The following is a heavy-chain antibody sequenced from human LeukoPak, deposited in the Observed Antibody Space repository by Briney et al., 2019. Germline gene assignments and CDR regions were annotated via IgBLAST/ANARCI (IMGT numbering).Heavy chain of an antibody. V-gene: IGHV4-4*07. D-gene: IGHD2-21*02. Sequence: SETLSLTCTVSGGSISSYYWSWIRQPAGKGLEWIGRIYTSGSTNYNPSLKSRVTISVDTSKNQFSLKLSSVTAADTAVYYCARGPRHIVVVTAKDNWFDPWGQGTLVTVSS. CDR2: IYTSGST. J-gene: IGHJ5*02. CDR1: GGSISSYY. CDR3: ARGPRHIVVVTAKDNWFDP.